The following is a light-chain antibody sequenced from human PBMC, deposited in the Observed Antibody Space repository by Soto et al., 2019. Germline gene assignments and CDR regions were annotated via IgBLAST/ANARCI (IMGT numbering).Light chain of an antibody. Sequence: QSALTQPRSVSGSPGQSVTISCTGTSSDVGGYNYVSWYQQHPGKAPKLMIYDVSKRPSGVPDRFSGSKSGNTASLTISGLXXXXXXXYYCCSYAGSYTVVFGGGTQLTVL. CDR1: SSDVGGYNY. CDR2: DVS. CDR3: CSYAGSYTVV. V-gene: IGLV2-11*01. J-gene: IGLJ2*01.